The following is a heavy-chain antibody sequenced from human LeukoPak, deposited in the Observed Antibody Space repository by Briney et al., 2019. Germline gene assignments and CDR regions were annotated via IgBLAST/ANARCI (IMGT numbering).Heavy chain of an antibody. CDR1: GYTFTSYG. J-gene: IGHJ4*02. CDR3: ARGGTAMGEYYSDY. CDR2: ISAYNGNT. Sequence: ASVKVSCKASGYTFTSYGISWVRQAPGQGLEWMGWISAYNGNTNYAQKIQGRVTMTTDTSTSTAYMELRSLRSDDTAVYYCARGGTAMGEYYSDYWAQGTLVSVSS. V-gene: IGHV1-18*01. D-gene: IGHD5-18*01.